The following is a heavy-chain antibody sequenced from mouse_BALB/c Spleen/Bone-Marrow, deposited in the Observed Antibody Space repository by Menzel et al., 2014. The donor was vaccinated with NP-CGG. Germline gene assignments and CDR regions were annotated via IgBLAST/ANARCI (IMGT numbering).Heavy chain of an antibody. Sequence: EVQLQQSGPDLVKPSQSLSLTCTVTGYSITSGYSWHWIRQFPGNKQEWMGYIHYSGSTNSDPSLKSRFSITRDTSKNQFFLHLNSMTPEDTATYYCARGDYGSYGAMDYWGQGTSVTVSS. CDR2: IHYSGST. D-gene: IGHD2-1*01. CDR3: ARGDYGSYGAMDY. J-gene: IGHJ4*01. CDR1: GYSITSGYS. V-gene: IGHV3-1*02.